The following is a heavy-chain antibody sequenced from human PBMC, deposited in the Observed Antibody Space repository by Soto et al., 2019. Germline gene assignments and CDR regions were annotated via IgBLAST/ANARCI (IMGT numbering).Heavy chain of an antibody. CDR3: TRDGAARLLYYFDY. CDR1: GFTFGDYA. D-gene: IGHD6-6*01. J-gene: IGHJ4*02. Sequence: GGSLRLSCTASGFTFGDYAMSWFRQAPGKGLEWVGFIRSKAYGGTTEYAASVKGRFTISRDDSKSIAYLQMNSLKTEDTAVYYCTRDGAARLLYYFDYWGQGTLVTVSS. V-gene: IGHV3-49*03. CDR2: IRSKAYGGTT.